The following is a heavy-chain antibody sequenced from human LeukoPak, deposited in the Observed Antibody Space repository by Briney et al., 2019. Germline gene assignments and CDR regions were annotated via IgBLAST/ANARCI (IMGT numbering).Heavy chain of an antibody. CDR1: GGSISSGGYY. D-gene: IGHD3-22*01. CDR2: IYYSGST. V-gene: IGHV4-31*03. Sequence: SETLSLTCTVSGGSISSGGYYWSWIRQHPGKGLEWIGYIYYSGSTYYNPSLKSRVTISVDTSKNQFSLKLSSVTAADTAVYYCAVNHYYDSSGYLGYYWYFDLWGRGTLVTVSS. CDR3: AVNHYYDSSGYLGYYWYFDL. J-gene: IGHJ2*01.